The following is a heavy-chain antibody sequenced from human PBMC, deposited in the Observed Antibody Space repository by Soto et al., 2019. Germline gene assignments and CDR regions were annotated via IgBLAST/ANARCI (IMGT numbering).Heavy chain of an antibody. V-gene: IGHV1-18*01. J-gene: IGHJ5*02. D-gene: IGHD1-26*01. CDR3: ARVVHRRCCWIKCSAYLLDG. CDR2: ISAYNGDT. CDR1: GYTFPNYG. Sequence: ASVKVSCKASGYTFPNYGVSWVRQAPGQGLEWMGWISAYNGDTNYAQKVQGRVTMTTDTSTNTVYMELRNLRSDDTAVYYCARVVHRRCCWIKCSAYLLDGCGQGTLVPVSS.